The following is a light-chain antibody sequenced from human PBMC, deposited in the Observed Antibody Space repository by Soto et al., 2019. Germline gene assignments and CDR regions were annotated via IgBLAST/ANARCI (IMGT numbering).Light chain of an antibody. CDR1: SSDVGGYNY. CDR3: SSYTSSSVV. CDR2: EVS. V-gene: IGLV2-14*01. J-gene: IGLJ2*01. Sequence: QSALTQPVSVSGSPGQSITISCTGTSSDVGGYNYVSWYQQHPGKAPKLMIYEVSNRPSGVSNRFSGSKSGNTASLTISGLQAEEEADYYCSSYTSSSVVFGGGTKLTVL.